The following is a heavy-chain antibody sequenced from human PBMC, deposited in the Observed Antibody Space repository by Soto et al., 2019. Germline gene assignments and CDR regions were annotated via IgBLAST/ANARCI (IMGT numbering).Heavy chain of an antibody. CDR1: GFTFSSYW. CDR3: ARWGEVLLWFGELLGYFDY. CDR2: IKQDGSEK. V-gene: IGHV3-7*01. J-gene: IGHJ4*02. Sequence: GGSLRLSCAASGFTFSSYWMSWVRQAPGKGLEWVANIKQDGSEKYYVDSVKGRFTISRDNAKNSLYLQMNSLRAEDTAVYYCARWGEVLLWFGELLGYFDYWGQGTLVTVSS. D-gene: IGHD3-10*01.